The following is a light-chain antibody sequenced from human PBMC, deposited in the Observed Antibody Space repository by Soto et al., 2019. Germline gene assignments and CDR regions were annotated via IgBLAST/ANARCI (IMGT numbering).Light chain of an antibody. V-gene: IGKV1-39*01. CDR3: QQYGSSGT. CDR1: QSISSY. CDR2: AAS. Sequence: DIQMTQSPSSLSASVGDRVTIACRASQSISSYLNWYQQKPGKVPKLLIYAASSLQSGVLSRFSGSGSGTDFTLTISSLQPEDFAVYYCQQYGSSGTFGQGTKVDIK. J-gene: IGKJ1*01.